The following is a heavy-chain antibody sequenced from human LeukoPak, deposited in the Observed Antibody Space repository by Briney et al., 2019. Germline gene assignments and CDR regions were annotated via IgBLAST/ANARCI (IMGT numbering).Heavy chain of an antibody. Sequence: SETLSLTCTVSGGSISSYYWSWIRQPPGKGLEWIGYIYYSGSTNYNPSLKSRVTISVDTSKNQFSLKLSSVTAADTAVYYCARESEYLLGHYADVWGQGTTVTVSS. CDR1: GGSISSYY. D-gene: IGHD3-16*01. V-gene: IGHV4-59*01. CDR3: ARESEYLLGHYADV. J-gene: IGHJ6*02. CDR2: IYYSGST.